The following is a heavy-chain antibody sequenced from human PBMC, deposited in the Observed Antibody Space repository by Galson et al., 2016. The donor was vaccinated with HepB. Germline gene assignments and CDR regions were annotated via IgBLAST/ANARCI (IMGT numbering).Heavy chain of an antibody. CDR2: FDPEDRRT. V-gene: IGHV1-24*01. D-gene: IGHD4-17*01. Sequence: SVKVSCKVSGYSLTDLSMHWVRQGPGKGLEWMGGFDPEDRRTIYAPKFQDRVTLTEDTSTDTAYMELNSLRSDDTAEYFCATLDYGDYALDYWGQGTLVTVSS. J-gene: IGHJ4*02. CDR3: ATLDYGDYALDY. CDR1: GYSLTDLS.